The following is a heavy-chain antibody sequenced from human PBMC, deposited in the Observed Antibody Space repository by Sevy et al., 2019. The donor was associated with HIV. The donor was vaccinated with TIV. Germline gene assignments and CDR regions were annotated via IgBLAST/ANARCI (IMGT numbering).Heavy chain of an antibody. CDR2: ISFDGSNK. V-gene: IGHV3-30-3*01. Sequence: GGSLRLSCAASGFTFSGYTLHWVRQAPGKGLEWVAVISFDGSNKYYVDSVKGRFTISRDNSKNTLYLQMNSLRPEDTAVYYCASGGWDIVVVPAAFDIWGQGTMVTVSS. J-gene: IGHJ3*02. CDR1: GFTFSGYT. D-gene: IGHD2-2*01. CDR3: ASGGWDIVVVPAAFDI.